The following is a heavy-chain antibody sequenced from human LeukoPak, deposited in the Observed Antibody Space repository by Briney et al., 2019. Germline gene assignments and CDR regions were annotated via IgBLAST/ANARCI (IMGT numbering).Heavy chain of an antibody. CDR2: IYYSGST. J-gene: IGHJ4*02. CDR3: ARDILTGYSPYYFDY. CDR1: GGSISSSSYY. V-gene: IGHV4-39*07. Sequence: PSETLSLTCTVSGGSISSSSYYWGWIRQPPGKGLEWIGSIYYSGSTYYNPSLKSRVTISVDTSKNQFSLKLSSVTAADTAVYYCARDILTGYSPYYFDYWGQGTLVTVSS. D-gene: IGHD3-9*01.